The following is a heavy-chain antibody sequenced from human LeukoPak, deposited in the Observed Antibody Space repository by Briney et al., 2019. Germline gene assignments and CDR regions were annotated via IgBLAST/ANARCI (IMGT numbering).Heavy chain of an antibody. CDR2: ISYDGSNK. Sequence: GGSLRLSCAASGFTFSSYGMHWVRQAPGKGLEWVAVISYDGSNKYYADSVKGRFTISRDNSKNTLYLQMNSLRAEDTAVYYCAKVRPGTAMVRGYFDYWGQGTLVTVSS. D-gene: IGHD5-18*01. CDR3: AKVRPGTAMVRGYFDY. CDR1: GFTFSSYG. J-gene: IGHJ4*02. V-gene: IGHV3-30*18.